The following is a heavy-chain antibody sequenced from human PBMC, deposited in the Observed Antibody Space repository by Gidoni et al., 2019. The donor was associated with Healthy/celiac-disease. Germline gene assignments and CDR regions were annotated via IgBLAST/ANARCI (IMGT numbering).Heavy chain of an antibody. CDR2: IYYSGST. Sequence: QVQLQESGPGLVKPSQTLSPTCTVSAGSISSGGYYWSWIRQHPGKGLEWIGYIYYSGSTYYNPSLKSRVTISVDTSKNQFSLKLSSVTAADTAVYYCARDGPSYDSSGYYPYWYFDLWGRGTLVTVSS. CDR3: ARDGPSYDSSGYYPYWYFDL. J-gene: IGHJ2*01. CDR1: AGSISSGGYY. D-gene: IGHD3-22*01. V-gene: IGHV4-31*03.